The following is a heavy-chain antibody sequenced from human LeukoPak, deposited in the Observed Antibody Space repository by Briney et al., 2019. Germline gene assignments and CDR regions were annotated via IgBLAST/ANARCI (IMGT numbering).Heavy chain of an antibody. CDR2: ISSSSSYI. CDR1: GFTFSSYA. Sequence: GGSLRLSCAASGFTFSSYAMNWVRQAPGKGLEWVSSISSSSSYIYYADSVKGRFTISRDNAKNSLYLQMNSLRAEDTAVYYCAMEGYSGNYPAYWGQGTLVTVSS. D-gene: IGHD1-26*01. V-gene: IGHV3-21*01. J-gene: IGHJ4*02. CDR3: AMEGYSGNYPAY.